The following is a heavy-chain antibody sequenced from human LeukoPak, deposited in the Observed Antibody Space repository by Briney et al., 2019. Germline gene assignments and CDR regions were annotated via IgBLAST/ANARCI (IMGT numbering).Heavy chain of an antibody. CDR3: ARASTAMAPFQH. CDR2: INPNSGGT. J-gene: IGHJ1*01. D-gene: IGHD5-18*01. V-gene: IGHV1-2*02. Sequence: ASVKVSCKASGYTFTGYYMHWVRQAPGQGLEWMGWINPNSGGTNYAQKFQGRVTMTRDTSISTAYMELSRLRSDDTAVYYCARASTAMAPFQHWGQGTLVTVSS. CDR1: GYTFTGYY.